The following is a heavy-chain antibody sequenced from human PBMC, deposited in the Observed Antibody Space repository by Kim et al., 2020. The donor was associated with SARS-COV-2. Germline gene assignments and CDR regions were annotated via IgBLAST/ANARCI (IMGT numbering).Heavy chain of an antibody. CDR2: INHSGST. J-gene: IGHJ6*01. D-gene: IGHD5-18*01. V-gene: IGHV4-34*01. Sequence: SETLSLTCAVYGGSFSGYYWSWIRQPPGKGLEWIGEINHSGSTNYNPSLKSRVTISVDTSKNQFSLKLSSVTAADTAVYYCARGRTWGYSYGYCYYYYYG. CDR3: ARGRTWGYSYGYCYYYYYG. CDR1: GGSFSGYY.